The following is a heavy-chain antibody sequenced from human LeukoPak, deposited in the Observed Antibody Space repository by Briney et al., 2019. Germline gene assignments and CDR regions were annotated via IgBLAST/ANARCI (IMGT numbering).Heavy chain of an antibody. Sequence: GGSLRLSCAASGFTFSSNWMYWVRQAPGKGLVWVSYISSDGSSTNYADSVKGRITISRDNAKNTLYVQMNSLRADDTAVYYCARGRPGNYFDYWGQGTLVTVSS. J-gene: IGHJ4*02. V-gene: IGHV3-74*01. D-gene: IGHD1-26*01. CDR2: ISSDGSST. CDR1: GFTFSSNW. CDR3: ARGRPGNYFDY.